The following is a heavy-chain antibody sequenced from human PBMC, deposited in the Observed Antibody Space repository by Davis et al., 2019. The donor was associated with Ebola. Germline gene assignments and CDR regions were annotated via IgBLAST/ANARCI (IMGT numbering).Heavy chain of an antibody. J-gene: IGHJ4*02. Sequence: PGRSLRLSCVDSGFTFGSYWMHWVRQGPGKGLVWVSRITSDGNTAYADSVKGRFTISRDNAKKTLYLQMDSLTTDDTGVYYCAREGSGIYFDYWGQGALVTVSS. CDR3: AREGSGIYFDY. D-gene: IGHD3-10*01. CDR1: GFTFGSYW. V-gene: IGHV3-74*01. CDR2: ITSDGNT.